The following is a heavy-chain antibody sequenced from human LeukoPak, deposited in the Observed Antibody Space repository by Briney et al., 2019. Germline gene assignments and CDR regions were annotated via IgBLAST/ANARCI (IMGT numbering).Heavy chain of an antibody. CDR1: GFTFRNYV. CDR2: TSSDLNVK. V-gene: IGHV3-30-3*01. J-gene: IGHJ4*02. CDR3: ARGPHGGFVIIPTEF. D-gene: IGHD3-3*01. Sequence: GGSLRLSCAASGFTFRNYVIHWVRQAPGKGLEWVAVTSSDLNVKLYADSVKGRFTISRDNSRSTLYLQMNSLRAEDTAVYYCARGPHGGFVIIPTEFWGQGTLVTVSS.